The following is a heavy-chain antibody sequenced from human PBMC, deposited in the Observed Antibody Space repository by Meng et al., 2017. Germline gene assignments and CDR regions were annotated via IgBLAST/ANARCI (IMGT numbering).Heavy chain of an antibody. V-gene: IGHV2-5*02. J-gene: IGHJ5*02. D-gene: IGHD6-13*01. CDR3: AHRLAYSTNYNVGWFDP. CDR1: GFSLTTRGVG. Sequence: TPLKRSGPSLGKPTQTLKLTCTFSGFSLTTRGVGVGWIRQPPGKALECLALIYWDNDKRYNPSLKNRLTITKDASRNQVVLTMTNMDPVDTATYFCAHRLAYSTNYNVGWFDPWGQGTLVTVSS. CDR2: IYWDNDK.